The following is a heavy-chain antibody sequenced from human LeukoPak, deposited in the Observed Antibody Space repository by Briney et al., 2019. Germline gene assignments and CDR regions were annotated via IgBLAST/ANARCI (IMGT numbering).Heavy chain of an antibody. Sequence: ASVRVSCKASGYTFTNNDINWVRQATGQGIEWMGWVSPDSGDTGYAPNFRGRVTITTDTSINTAYMELTSLTSEDTAIYYCTRGRAAGDWGQGTLVTVSS. CDR1: GYTFTNND. D-gene: IGHD6-19*01. CDR2: VSPDSGDT. CDR3: TRGRAAGD. V-gene: IGHV1-8*01. J-gene: IGHJ4*02.